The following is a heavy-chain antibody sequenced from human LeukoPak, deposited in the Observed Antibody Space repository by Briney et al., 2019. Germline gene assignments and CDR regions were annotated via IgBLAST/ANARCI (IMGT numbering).Heavy chain of an antibody. J-gene: IGHJ4*02. CDR2: ITSTSSTI. Sequence: GGSLRLSCVASGFTFSSYSMNWVRQAPGKGLEWVSYITSTSSTIFYADSVKGRFTISRDNSKNTLYLQVNSLRSDDTALYYCAKDQWLVLNYWGQGTLVTVSS. CDR3: AKDQWLVLNY. CDR1: GFTFSSYS. V-gene: IGHV3-48*01. D-gene: IGHD6-19*01.